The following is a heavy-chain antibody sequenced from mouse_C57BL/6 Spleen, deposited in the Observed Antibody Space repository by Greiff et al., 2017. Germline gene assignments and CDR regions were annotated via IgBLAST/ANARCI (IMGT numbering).Heavy chain of an antibody. CDR1: GYTFTSYW. D-gene: IGHD1-1*01. Sequence: QVQLQQSGTELVKPGASVKLSCKASGYTFTSYWMHWVKQRPGQGLEWIGNINPSNGGTNYNEKFKSKATLTVDKSSSTAYMQLSSLTSEDSAVYYCARSSYYGTAWFAYWGQGTLVTVSA. CDR3: ARSSYYGTAWFAY. J-gene: IGHJ3*01. CDR2: INPSNGGT. V-gene: IGHV1-53*01.